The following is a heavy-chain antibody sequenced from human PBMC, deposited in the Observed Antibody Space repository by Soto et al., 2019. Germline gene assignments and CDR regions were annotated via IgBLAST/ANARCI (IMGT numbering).Heavy chain of an antibody. CDR3: AHSVILMLYAMYSESFQH. CDR1: GFSLSTSGVG. J-gene: IGHJ1*01. D-gene: IGHD2-8*01. V-gene: IGHV2-5*02. Sequence: QITLKESGPTLVKPTQTLTLTCTFSGFSLSTSGVGVGWIRQPPGKALEWLALIYWDDDKRYSPSLKSRHTITKDTSKNQMILTITNMDPVDTATYYCAHSVILMLYAMYSESFQHWDQGTMVTVSS. CDR2: IYWDDDK.